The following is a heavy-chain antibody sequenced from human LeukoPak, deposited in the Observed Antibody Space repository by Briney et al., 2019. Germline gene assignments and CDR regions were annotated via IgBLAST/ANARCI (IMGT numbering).Heavy chain of an antibody. Sequence: GGSLRLSCGAFGFTFSTYAMSWVRQAPGKGLEWVSGISDSGGSRHFADSVKGRFTISRDNSKNTLYLQMNSLRAEDTAVYYCASGDSSGYPLDYWGQGTLVTVSS. CDR3: ASGDSSGYPLDY. J-gene: IGHJ4*02. D-gene: IGHD3-22*01. V-gene: IGHV3-23*01. CDR1: GFTFSTYA. CDR2: ISDSGGSR.